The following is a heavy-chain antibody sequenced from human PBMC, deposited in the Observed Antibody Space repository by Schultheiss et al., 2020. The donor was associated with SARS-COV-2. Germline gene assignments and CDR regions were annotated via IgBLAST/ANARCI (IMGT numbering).Heavy chain of an antibody. D-gene: IGHD7-27*01. V-gene: IGHV4-59*08. CDR1: GGSISSYY. CDR2: IYYSGST. J-gene: IGHJ2*01. Sequence: SETLSLTCTVSGGSISSYYWSWIRQPPGKGLEWIGYIYYSGSTNYNPSLKSRVTVSLDTSKNQFSLKLSSVTAADTAVYYCARLPLGMYWYFDLWGRGTLVTVSS. CDR3: ARLPLGMYWYFDL.